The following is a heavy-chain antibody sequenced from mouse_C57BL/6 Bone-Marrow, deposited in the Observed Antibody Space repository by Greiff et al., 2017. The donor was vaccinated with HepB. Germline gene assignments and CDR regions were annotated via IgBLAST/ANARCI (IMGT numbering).Heavy chain of an antibody. D-gene: IGHD1-1*01. CDR1: EYEFPSHD. J-gene: IGHJ3*01. CDR2: INSDGGST. CDR3: ARRPYYYGSSYGAY. Sequence: DVKLQESGGGLVQPGESLKLSCESNEYEFPSHDMSWVRKTPEKRLELVAAINSDGGSTYYPDTMERRFIISRDNTKKTLYLQMSSLRSEDTALYYCARRPYYYGSSYGAYWGQGTLVTVSA. V-gene: IGHV5-2*03.